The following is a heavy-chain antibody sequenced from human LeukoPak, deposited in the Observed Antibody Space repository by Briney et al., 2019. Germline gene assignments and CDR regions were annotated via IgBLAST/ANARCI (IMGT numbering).Heavy chain of an antibody. J-gene: IGHJ4*02. CDR1: GGSISSYY. V-gene: IGHV3-9*01. Sequence: LSLTCTVSGGSISSYYWSWIRQPPGKGLEWVSGISWNSGSIGYADSVKGRFTISRDNAKNSLYLQMNSLRAEDTALYYCAKDEGFDYWGQGTLVTVSS. CDR3: AKDEGFDY. CDR2: ISWNSGSI.